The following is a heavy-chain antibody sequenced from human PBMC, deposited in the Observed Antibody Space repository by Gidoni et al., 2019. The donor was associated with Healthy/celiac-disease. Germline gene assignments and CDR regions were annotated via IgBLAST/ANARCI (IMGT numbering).Heavy chain of an antibody. D-gene: IGHD6-13*01. Sequence: QVQLQESGPGLVKPSQTLSRTCTVSGGSISSGGYYWRWIRQHPGKGLEWIGYIYYSGSTYYNPSLKSRVTISVDTSKDQFSLKLSSVTAADTAVYYCARVKFIGYSSSWYPLDYWGQGTLVTVSS. J-gene: IGHJ4*02. CDR2: IYYSGST. CDR3: ARVKFIGYSSSWYPLDY. V-gene: IGHV4-31*03. CDR1: GGSISSGGYY.